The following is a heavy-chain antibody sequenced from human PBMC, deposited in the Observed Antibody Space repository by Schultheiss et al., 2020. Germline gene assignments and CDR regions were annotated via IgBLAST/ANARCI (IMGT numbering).Heavy chain of an antibody. J-gene: IGHJ4*02. CDR3: AKDIGPGAAAGYFDY. V-gene: IGHV3-9*01. Sequence: SLKISCAASGFTFSSYAMSWVRQAPGKGLEWVSGISWNSGSIGYADSVKGRITISRDNAKNSLYLQMNSLRAEDTALYYCAKDIGPGAAAGYFDYWGQGTLVTGSS. CDR1: GFTFSSYA. D-gene: IGHD6-13*01. CDR2: ISWNSGSI.